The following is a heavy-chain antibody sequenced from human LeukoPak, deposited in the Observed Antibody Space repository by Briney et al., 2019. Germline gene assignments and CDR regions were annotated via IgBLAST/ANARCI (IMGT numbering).Heavy chain of an antibody. CDR2: ISGSGGST. CDR1: GFTFSSYA. D-gene: IGHD3-10*01. V-gene: IGHV3-23*01. Sequence: GGSLRLSCAASGFTFSSYAMSWVRQAPGKGLEWVSAISGSGGSTYYADSVKGRFTISRDNSKNTLYLQMNSLRAEDTAVHYCAKDSYRRGVPFDYWGQGTLVTVSS. CDR3: AKDSYRRGVPFDY. J-gene: IGHJ4*02.